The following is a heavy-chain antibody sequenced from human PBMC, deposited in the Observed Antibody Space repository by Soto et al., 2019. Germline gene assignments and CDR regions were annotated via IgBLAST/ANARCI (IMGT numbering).Heavy chain of an antibody. CDR2: IKQDGSEK. CDR3: ARDGHIVVVTAIRPNAFDI. J-gene: IGHJ3*02. V-gene: IGHV3-7*05. Sequence: GGSLRLSCAASGFTFSSYWVSWVRQAPGKGLEWVANIKQDGSEKYYVDSVKGRFTISRDNAKNSLYLQMNSLRAEDTAVYYCARDGHIVVVTAIRPNAFDIWGQGTMVTVSS. CDR1: GFTFSSYW. D-gene: IGHD2-21*02.